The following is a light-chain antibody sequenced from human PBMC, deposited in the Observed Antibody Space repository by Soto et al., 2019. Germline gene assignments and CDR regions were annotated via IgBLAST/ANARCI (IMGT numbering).Light chain of an antibody. CDR1: QSVSSSS. Sequence: EIVLTQSPGTLSLSPGERATLSCRASQSVSSSSLAWYQQRPGQAPKLLIYVASSRATGIPDRFSGSGSGTDFTLTISRLEPVDFAVYYCQQYGSSPVTFGQGTKVDIK. J-gene: IGKJ1*01. CDR3: QQYGSSPVT. V-gene: IGKV3-20*01. CDR2: VAS.